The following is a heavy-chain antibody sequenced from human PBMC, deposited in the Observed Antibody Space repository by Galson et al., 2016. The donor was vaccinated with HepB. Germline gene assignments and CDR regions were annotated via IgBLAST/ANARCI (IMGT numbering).Heavy chain of an antibody. CDR2: ISDDEGKT. CDR1: GFSIRKYW. Sequence: SLRLSCAASGFSIRKYWMQWVRLVPGKGLEWVASISDDEGKTYHVDSVKGRFTISRDTAKNSLYLQMNSLRAEDTAVYFCARVITFYDLMDCWGQGAVVAVSS. J-gene: IGHJ4*02. CDR3: ARVITFYDLMDC. D-gene: IGHD3-3*01. V-gene: IGHV3-7*03.